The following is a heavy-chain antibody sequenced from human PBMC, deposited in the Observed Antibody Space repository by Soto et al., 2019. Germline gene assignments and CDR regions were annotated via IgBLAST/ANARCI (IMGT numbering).Heavy chain of an antibody. CDR3: ASCGDTAMSSYWFDT. CDR1: GCTFSSYA. CDR2: IIPIFGTA. Sequence: ASVKVSCKASGCTFSSYAISWVRQAPGQVLEWMGGIIPIFGTANYAQKFQGRVTITADESTSTAYMELSSLRSEDTAVYYCASCGDTAMSSYWFDTWGQGTPVTVSS. J-gene: IGHJ5*02. D-gene: IGHD5-18*01. V-gene: IGHV1-69*13.